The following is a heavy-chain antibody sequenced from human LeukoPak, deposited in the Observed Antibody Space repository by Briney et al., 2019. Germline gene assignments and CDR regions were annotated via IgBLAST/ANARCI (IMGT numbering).Heavy chain of an antibody. V-gene: IGHV4-59*01. CDR3: ARDSSGWYGHWFDP. Sequence: PSETLSLTCTVSGGSISSYYWSWIRQPPGKGLEWIGYIYYSGSTNYNPSLKSRVTISVDTSKNQFSLKLSSVTAADTAVYYCARDSSGWYGHWFDPWGQGTLVTVSP. J-gene: IGHJ5*02. CDR2: IYYSGST. D-gene: IGHD6-19*01. CDR1: GGSISSYY.